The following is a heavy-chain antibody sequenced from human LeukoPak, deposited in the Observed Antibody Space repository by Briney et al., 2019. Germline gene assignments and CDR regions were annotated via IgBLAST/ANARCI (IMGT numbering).Heavy chain of an antibody. Sequence: GGSLRLSCAASGFTFSSYWISWVRQAPGKGLEWVANIKQDGSEKYYVDSVKGRFTISRDNAKNSLYLQMNSLRAEDTAVYYCASDTAMDPGDYWGQGTLVTVSS. J-gene: IGHJ4*02. D-gene: IGHD5-18*01. CDR3: ASDTAMDPGDY. CDR2: IKQDGSEK. CDR1: GFTFSSYW. V-gene: IGHV3-7*03.